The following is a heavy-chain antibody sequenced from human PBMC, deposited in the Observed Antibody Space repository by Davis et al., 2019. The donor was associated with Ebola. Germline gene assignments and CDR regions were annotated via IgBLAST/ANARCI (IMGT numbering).Heavy chain of an antibody. V-gene: IGHV4-39*07. Sequence: SETLSLTCTVSGASISSRSYYWGWIRQLPGKGLEWIGYVYHTGETSYNPSLESRLTISADTSKNQFFLNLRSVTAADTAVYFCARDTILGVGIDAWGQGSLVTVSS. J-gene: IGHJ5*02. D-gene: IGHD2-8*01. CDR1: GASISSRSYY. CDR3: ARDTILGVGIDA. CDR2: VYHTGET.